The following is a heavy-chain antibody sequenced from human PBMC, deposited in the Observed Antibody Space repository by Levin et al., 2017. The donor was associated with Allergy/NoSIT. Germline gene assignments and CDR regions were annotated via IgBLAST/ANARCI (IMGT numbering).Heavy chain of an antibody. D-gene: IGHD1-1*01. CDR1: GFTFSSYS. J-gene: IGHJ6*02. Sequence: PGGSLRLSCAASGFTFSSYSMNWVRQAPGKGLEWVSSISSSSSYIYYADSVKGRFTISRDNAKNSLYLQMNSLRAEDTAVYYCARDHWGPGTGTLSNYYGMDVWGQGTTVTVSS. CDR2: ISSSSSYI. V-gene: IGHV3-21*01. CDR3: ARDHWGPGTGTLSNYYGMDV.